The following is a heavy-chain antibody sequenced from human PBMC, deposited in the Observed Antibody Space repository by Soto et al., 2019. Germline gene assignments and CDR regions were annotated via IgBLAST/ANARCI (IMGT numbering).Heavy chain of an antibody. CDR3: ERQSNNWYTSMDV. CDR1: GYTFTSYY. J-gene: IGHJ6*02. CDR2: IYPGDSDA. V-gene: IGHV5-51*01. D-gene: IGHD6-13*01. Sequence: PGESLKISCQASGYTFTSYYIGWVRQMPGKGLEWMGVIYPGDSDARYSPSFQGQVTISADKSISTAYLQWSSLKASDTAMYYCERQSNNWYTSMDVWGQGTTVTVSS.